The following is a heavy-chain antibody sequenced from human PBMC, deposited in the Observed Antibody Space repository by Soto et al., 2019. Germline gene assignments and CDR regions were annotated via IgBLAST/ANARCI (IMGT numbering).Heavy chain of an antibody. J-gene: IGHJ4*02. CDR2: IWYDGSNQ. D-gene: IGHD6-19*01. CDR3: ARDSSHSTGYYYFDY. V-gene: IGHV3-33*01. Sequence: QVQLVESGGGVVQSGSSRRLSCAASGFSFNNYGMHWVRQGPGKGLEWMAFIWYDGSNQYYADSVKGRFTISRDNSKNTLYLQMNSLRAQDTAVYYCARDSSHSTGYYYFDYWGQGTLVTVSS. CDR1: GFSFNNYG.